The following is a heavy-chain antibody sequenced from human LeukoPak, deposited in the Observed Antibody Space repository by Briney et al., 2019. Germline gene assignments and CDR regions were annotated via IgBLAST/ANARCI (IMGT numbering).Heavy chain of an antibody. Sequence: PGGSLRLSCAASGFTFSSYSMNRVRQAPGKGLEWVSSISSSSYIYYADSVKGRFTISRDNAKNSLYLQMNSLRAEDTAMYYCARGITGYSSGWSYFDYWGQGTLVTVSS. D-gene: IGHD6-19*01. V-gene: IGHV3-21*01. CDR2: ISSSSYI. J-gene: IGHJ4*02. CDR3: ARGITGYSSGWSYFDY. CDR1: GFTFSSYS.